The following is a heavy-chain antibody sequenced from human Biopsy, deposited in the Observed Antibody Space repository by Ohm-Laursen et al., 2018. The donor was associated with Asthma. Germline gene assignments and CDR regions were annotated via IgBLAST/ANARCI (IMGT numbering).Heavy chain of an antibody. CDR2: IYYSGTT. CDR3: VRGSSSWHHGPFHYYYGLDV. Sequence: TLSLTCCLSSGSGGYMRSGNYYWGWIRQPPGKGLEWIGSIYYSGTTYYNSSLESRVTVSADTTKNKFSLKLTSVTAADTAVYYCVRGSSSWHHGPFHYYYGLDVWGQGTTATVSS. CDR1: GGYMRSGNYY. J-gene: IGHJ6*02. V-gene: IGHV4-39*01. D-gene: IGHD6-13*01.